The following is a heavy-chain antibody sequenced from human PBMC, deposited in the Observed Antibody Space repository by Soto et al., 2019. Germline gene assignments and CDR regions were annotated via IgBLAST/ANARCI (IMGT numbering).Heavy chain of an antibody. J-gene: IGHJ4*02. D-gene: IGHD5-18*01. CDR1: GFTSRSYA. CDR3: AEDRVTFDY. Sequence: PGGSRRFPCAASGFTSRSYAMHWVRQAPGKGRAWVSAITRSVGSSYFADSEEGQFSTPRDNPKVTLDLQLNTLRAEDTSLTTSAEDRVTFDYWGQGTLVTVSS. V-gene: IGHV3-23*01. CDR2: ITRSVGSS.